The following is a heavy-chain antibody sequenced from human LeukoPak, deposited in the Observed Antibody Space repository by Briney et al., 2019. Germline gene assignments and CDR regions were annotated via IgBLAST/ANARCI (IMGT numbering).Heavy chain of an antibody. CDR3: AKDRRSDVVGYFDY. V-gene: IGHV3-30*02. CDR2: IWYDGSHK. CDR1: GFTFSRFG. Sequence: PGGSLRLSCVVSGFTFSRFGMHWVRQAPGKGLEWVAYIWYDGSHKYYTDSVKGRFTISRDNSKNTLYLQVNSLRVEDTAVYYCAKDRRSDVVGYFDYWGQGTLVTVSS. D-gene: IGHD2-21*02. J-gene: IGHJ4*02.